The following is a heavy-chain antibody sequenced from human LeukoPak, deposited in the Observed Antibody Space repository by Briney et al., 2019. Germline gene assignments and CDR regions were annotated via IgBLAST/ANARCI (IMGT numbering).Heavy chain of an antibody. Sequence: GGSLRLSCAASGFTFSAYAMSWVRQAPGKGLEWVSAISGSGGSTYYADSVKGRFTISRDNSKNTLYLQMNSLRAEDTAVYYCAKGYYYDSSGYQGAYFDYWGQGTLVTVSS. CDR1: GFTFSAYA. V-gene: IGHV3-23*01. CDR2: ISGSGGST. J-gene: IGHJ4*02. D-gene: IGHD3-22*01. CDR3: AKGYYYDSSGYQGAYFDY.